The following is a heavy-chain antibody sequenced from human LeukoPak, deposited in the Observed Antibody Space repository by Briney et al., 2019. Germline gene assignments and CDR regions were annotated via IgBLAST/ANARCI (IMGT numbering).Heavy chain of an antibody. Sequence: ASVKVSCNASGYTFSGYFMNWVRQAPGQGLEWMGLINPNSGGTNYSQKFQGRVTMTRDTSISTAYMELSSLRSDDTAVYYCARADSAYDFRYWGQGTLVTVSS. J-gene: IGHJ4*02. CDR3: ARADSAYDFRY. D-gene: IGHD5-12*01. V-gene: IGHV1-2*02. CDR1: GYTFSGYF. CDR2: INPNSGGT.